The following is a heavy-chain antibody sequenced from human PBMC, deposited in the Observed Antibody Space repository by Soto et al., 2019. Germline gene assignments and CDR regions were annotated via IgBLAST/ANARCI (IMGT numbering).Heavy chain of an antibody. V-gene: IGHV3-30*18. J-gene: IGHJ5*02. CDR3: AKDVGYCTNGVCLYNWFAP. D-gene: IGHD2-8*01. Sequence: AGGSLRLSCAAPGFTFNSYGIHWVRQAPGKALEWVAVISYDGNNIYYGDSVQGRFTISRDNSKNTIYLQMNSLRAEDTAVYYCAKDVGYCTNGVCLYNWFAPWGQGTLVTVSS. CDR1: GFTFNSYG. CDR2: ISYDGNNI.